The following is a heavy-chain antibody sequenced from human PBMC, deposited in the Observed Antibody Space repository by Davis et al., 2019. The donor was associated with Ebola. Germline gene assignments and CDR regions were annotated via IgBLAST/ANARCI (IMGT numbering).Heavy chain of an antibody. CDR3: ARFPWGLKGPDH. D-gene: IGHD7-27*01. CDR2: TYYTSKWYN. CDR1: GDRVSSGG. J-gene: IGHJ4*02. Sequence: HSQTLSLTCAISGDRVSSGGWNWIRQSPSRGLEWLGRTYYTSKWYNDYAVSMKGRITVNPDTSKNQFSLQLNSVIPEDAAVYYCARFPWGLKGPDHWGQGTLVTVSS. V-gene: IGHV6-1*01.